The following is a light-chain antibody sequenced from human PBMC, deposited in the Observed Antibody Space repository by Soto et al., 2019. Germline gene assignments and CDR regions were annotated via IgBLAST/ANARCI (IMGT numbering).Light chain of an antibody. Sequence: EIDLAQSPATLSVSPGERATHPSRASQTMSSSYLAWYQQKPGQAPRLLIFGASSRATGIPDRFSGSGSGTDFTLTVSRLEPEDFAVYYCQQYGSSPRTFGQGTKVDIK. V-gene: IGKV3-20*01. CDR2: GAS. CDR3: QQYGSSPRT. J-gene: IGKJ1*01. CDR1: QTMSSSY.